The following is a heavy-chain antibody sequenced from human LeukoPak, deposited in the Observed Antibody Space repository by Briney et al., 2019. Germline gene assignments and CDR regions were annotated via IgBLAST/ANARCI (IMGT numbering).Heavy chain of an antibody. CDR2: ISGSGDNT. Sequence: PGGSLRLSCAASGFTFISYVMTWVRQAPGKGLEWVSAISGSGDNTDYADSVKGRFTISRDNSKNTLYLQMNSLRAEDTALYYCARAYGFTDYWGQGTLVTVSS. CDR1: GFTFISYV. J-gene: IGHJ4*02. CDR3: ARAYGFTDY. D-gene: IGHD3-10*01. V-gene: IGHV3-23*01.